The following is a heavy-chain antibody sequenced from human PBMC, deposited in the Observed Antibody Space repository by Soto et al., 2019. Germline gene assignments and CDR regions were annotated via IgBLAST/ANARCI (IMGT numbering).Heavy chain of an antibody. J-gene: IGHJ6*02. CDR1: GFTFSSYG. V-gene: IGHV3-30*18. CDR2: ISYDGSNK. Sequence: QVQLVESGGGVVQPGRSLRLSCAAAGFTFSSYGMHWVRQAPGKGLEWVAVISYDGSNKYYADSVKGRFTISRDNSKNTLYLQMNSLRAEDMAVYYCAKDISAIFGVVTAWYYGMDVWGQGTTVTVSS. D-gene: IGHD3-3*01. CDR3: AKDISAIFGVVTAWYYGMDV.